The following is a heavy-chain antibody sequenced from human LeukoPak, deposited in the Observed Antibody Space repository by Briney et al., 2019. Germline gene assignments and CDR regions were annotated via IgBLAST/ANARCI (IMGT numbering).Heavy chain of an antibody. CDR3: ATEYYDILTPPRQ. Sequence: SETLSLTCTVSGGSISSSSYYWGWIRQPPGKGLEWIGSIYYSGSTYYNPSLKSRVTISVDTSKNQFSLKLSSVTAADTAVYYCATEYYDILTPPRQWGQGTLVTVSS. J-gene: IGHJ1*01. D-gene: IGHD3-9*01. V-gene: IGHV4-39*07. CDR1: GGSISSSSYY. CDR2: IYYSGST.